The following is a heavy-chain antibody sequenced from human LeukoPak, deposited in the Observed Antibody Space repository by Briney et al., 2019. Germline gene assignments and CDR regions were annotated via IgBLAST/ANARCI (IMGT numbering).Heavy chain of an antibody. D-gene: IGHD4-17*01. V-gene: IGHV4-38-2*02. Sequence: PSETLSLTCTVSGYSISSGYYWGWIRQPPGKGLEWIGEINHSGSTNYNPSLKSRVTISVDTSKNQFSLKLSSVTAADTAVYYCARAGLRSFDYWGQGTLVTVSS. CDR3: ARAGLRSFDY. J-gene: IGHJ4*02. CDR2: INHSGST. CDR1: GYSISSGYY.